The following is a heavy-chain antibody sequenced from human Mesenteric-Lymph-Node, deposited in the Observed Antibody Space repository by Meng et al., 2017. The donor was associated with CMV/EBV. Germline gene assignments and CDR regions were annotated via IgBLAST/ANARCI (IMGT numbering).Heavy chain of an antibody. CDR3: TAFDIVVVPAAIGL. CDR1: GFTFDDYT. V-gene: IGHV3-43*01. J-gene: IGHJ5*02. CDR2: ISWDGGST. Sequence: GESLKISCAASGFTFDDYTMHWVRQAPGKGLEWVSLISWDGGSTYYADSVKGRFTISRGNSKNSLYLQMNSLRTEDTAVYYCTAFDIVVVPAAIGLWGQGTLVTVSS. D-gene: IGHD2-2*01.